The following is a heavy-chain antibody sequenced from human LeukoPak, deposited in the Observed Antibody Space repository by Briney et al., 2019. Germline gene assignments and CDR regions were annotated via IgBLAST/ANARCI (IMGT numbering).Heavy chain of an antibody. J-gene: IGHJ4*02. CDR1: GFTFSSYA. V-gene: IGHV3-23*01. Sequence: GGSLRLSCAASGFTFSSYAMSWVRQAPGKGLEWVSAISGSGGSTYYADSVKGRFTISRDNSKNTLYLQMNSLRAEDTAVYYCAKGVQYYDSSGYYDYWGQGTLVTVSS. D-gene: IGHD3-22*01. CDR2: ISGSGGST. CDR3: AKGVQYYDSSGYYDY.